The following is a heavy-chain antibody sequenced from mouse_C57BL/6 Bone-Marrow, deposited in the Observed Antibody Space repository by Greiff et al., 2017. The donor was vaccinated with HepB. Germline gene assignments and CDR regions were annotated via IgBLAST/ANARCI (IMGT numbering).Heavy chain of an antibody. J-gene: IGHJ3*01. CDR3: ARGESSAWFAY. V-gene: IGHV1-26*01. CDR1: GYTFTDYY. D-gene: IGHD2-13*01. Sequence: EVQLQQSGPELVKPGASVKISCKASGYTFTDYYMNWVKQSHGKSLEWIGDINPNNGGTSYNQKVKGQGTMTVDNASSTAYMELRSLTSEDSAVYYCARGESSAWFAYWGQGTLVTVSA. CDR2: INPNNGGT.